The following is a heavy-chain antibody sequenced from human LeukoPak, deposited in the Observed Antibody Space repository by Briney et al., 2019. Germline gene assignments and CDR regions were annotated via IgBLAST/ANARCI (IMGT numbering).Heavy chain of an antibody. Sequence: PSETLSLTCTVSGDSISSYYWSWIRQPPGKGLQWIGYIYYSGSTNCNPSLKSRVTISVDTSKNQFSLKLSSVTAADTAVYFCARSERIIMILGGASDVWGQGTMVTVSS. V-gene: IGHV4-59*08. CDR2: IYYSGST. D-gene: IGHD3-22*01. CDR3: ARSERIIMILGGASDV. J-gene: IGHJ3*01. CDR1: GDSISSYY.